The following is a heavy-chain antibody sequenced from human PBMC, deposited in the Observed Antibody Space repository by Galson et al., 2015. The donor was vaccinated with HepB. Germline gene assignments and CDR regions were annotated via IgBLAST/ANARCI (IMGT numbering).Heavy chain of an antibody. V-gene: IGHV1-18*04. CDR2: INTYNSNT. J-gene: IGHJ4*02. Sequence: SVTVSCKASGSTFTSYGISWVRQAPGQGLEWMGWINTYNSNTHYAQNLQGRVTMTTDTSTSTAYVELRSLRSDDTAVYYCARVSNPYYYDHSGPFDYWGQGTLVTVSS. D-gene: IGHD3-22*01. CDR1: GSTFTSYG. CDR3: ARVSNPYYYDHSGPFDY.